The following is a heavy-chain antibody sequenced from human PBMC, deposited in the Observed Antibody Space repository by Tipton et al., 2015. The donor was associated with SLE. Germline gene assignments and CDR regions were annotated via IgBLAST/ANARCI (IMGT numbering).Heavy chain of an antibody. J-gene: IGHJ1*01. V-gene: IGHV4-34*01. CDR2: SNDSGKT. CDR3: ARGVSGTVGED. D-gene: IGHD4-17*01. CDR1: GGSLSGHY. Sequence: GLVKPSETLSLTCAVYGGSLSGHYWSWIRQTPGEGLECIGESNDSGKTNYNPALESRATISVDTSRSQFSLRLTSVTAADMAVYYCARGVSGTVGEDWGQGTLVTVSS.